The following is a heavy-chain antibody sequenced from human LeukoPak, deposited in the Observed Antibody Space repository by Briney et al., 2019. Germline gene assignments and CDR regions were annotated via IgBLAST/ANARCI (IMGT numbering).Heavy chain of an antibody. J-gene: IGHJ4*02. V-gene: IGHV3-30-3*01. Sequence: GSLRLSCAASGFTFSSYAMHWVRQAPGKGLEWVAVISYDGSNKYYADSVKGRFTISRDNSKSTLYLQMNSLRAEDTAVYYCARENWNGLDYWGQGTLVTVSS. D-gene: IGHD1-1*01. CDR3: ARENWNGLDY. CDR2: ISYDGSNK. CDR1: GFTFSSYA.